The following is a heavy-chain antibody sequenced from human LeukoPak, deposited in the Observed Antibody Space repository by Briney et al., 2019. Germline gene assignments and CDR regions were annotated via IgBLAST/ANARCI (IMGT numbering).Heavy chain of an antibody. V-gene: IGHV7-4-1*02. J-gene: IGHJ4*02. CDR3: ARESNYYGSGSYYTDY. CDR1: GYTFTSYA. CDR2: INTNTGNP. D-gene: IGHD3-10*01. Sequence: ASVKVSCKASGYTFTSYAMNWVRQAPGQGLEWMGWINTNTGNPTYAQGFTGRFVFSLDTSVSTAYLQISSQKAEDTAVYYCARESNYYGSGSYYTDYWGQGTLVTVSS.